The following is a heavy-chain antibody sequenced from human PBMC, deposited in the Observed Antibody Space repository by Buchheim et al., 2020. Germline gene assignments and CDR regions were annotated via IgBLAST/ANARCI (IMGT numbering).Heavy chain of an antibody. V-gene: IGHV3-30-3*01. Sequence: QVQLVESGGGVVQPGRSLRLSCAASGFTFSSYAMHWVRQAPGKGLEGVAVISYDGSNKYYADSVKGRFTISRGNSKDTLYLKMNSLRAEDTAVYYCARDNWVATMIYYYYGMDVWGQGTT. CDR2: ISYDGSNK. CDR1: GFTFSSYA. CDR3: ARDNWVATMIYYYYGMDV. D-gene: IGHD5-12*01. J-gene: IGHJ6*02.